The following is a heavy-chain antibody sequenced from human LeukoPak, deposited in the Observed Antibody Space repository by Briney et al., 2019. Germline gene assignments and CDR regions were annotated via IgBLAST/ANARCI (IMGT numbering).Heavy chain of an antibody. Sequence: SETLSLTCAVYGGSFSDYYWTWIRQPPGKGLEWIGEINHSGSPNNNPSLKSRVSISFDTSKYQFSLKLTSVTAADTAVYYCGSRRTAMFGVIKGPIDYWGQGTLVTVSS. CDR3: GSRRTAMFGVIKGPIDY. D-gene: IGHD3-3*01. V-gene: IGHV4-34*01. J-gene: IGHJ4*02. CDR1: GGSFSDYY. CDR2: INHSGSP.